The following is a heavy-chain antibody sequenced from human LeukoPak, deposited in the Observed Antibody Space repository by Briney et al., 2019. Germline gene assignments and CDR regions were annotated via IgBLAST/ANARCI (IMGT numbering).Heavy chain of an antibody. CDR1: GFSFSSHE. Sequence: GGSLRLSCAASGFSFSSHEMHWVRQAPGKGLEWLSYISDSGSTIHTADSVRGRFSSSRDNAKSSLYLQLNSLRAEDTAVYYCAREGYSGILGAFDIWGQGTMVTVSS. V-gene: IGHV3-48*03. CDR2: ISDSGSTI. J-gene: IGHJ3*02. CDR3: AREGYSGILGAFDI. D-gene: IGHD1-26*01.